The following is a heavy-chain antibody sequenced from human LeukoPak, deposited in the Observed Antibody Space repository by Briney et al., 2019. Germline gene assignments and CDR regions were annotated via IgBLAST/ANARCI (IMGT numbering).Heavy chain of an antibody. CDR3: EDGIRDAFDY. J-gene: IGHJ4*02. CDR1: LFSFTDYP. V-gene: IGHV3-48*02. D-gene: IGHD5-24*01. CDR2: IRTTAEGAKYA. Sequence: PGGSLRLSCATSLFSFTDYPMNWVREAPGKGLDWISNIRTTAEGAKYAYYAESVKGRVTISRDDGKNRLYLDMNSLGDDDTVVFYAEDGIRDAFDYWGQGILVTVSS.